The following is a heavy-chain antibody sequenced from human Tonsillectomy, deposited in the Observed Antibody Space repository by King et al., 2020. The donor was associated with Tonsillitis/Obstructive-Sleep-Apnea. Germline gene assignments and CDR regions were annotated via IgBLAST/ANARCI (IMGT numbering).Heavy chain of an antibody. J-gene: IGHJ6*03. V-gene: IGHV4-39*01. CDR2: IYYSGST. Sequence: QLQESGPGLVKPSETLSLTCTVSGGSISSSSYYWGWIRQPPGKGLEWIWSIYYSGSTYYNPSLKSRVTISVDTSKNQFSLKLSSVTAADTAVYYCARPGGCSSTSCYRYYYMDVWGKGTTVTVSS. CDR3: ARPGGCSSTSCYRYYYMDV. CDR1: GGSISSSSYY. D-gene: IGHD2-2*02.